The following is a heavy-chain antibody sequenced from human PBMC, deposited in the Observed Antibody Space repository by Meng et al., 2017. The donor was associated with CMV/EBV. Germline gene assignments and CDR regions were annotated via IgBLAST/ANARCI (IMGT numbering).Heavy chain of an antibody. Sequence: SCSGSGFSFSSPWMNWVRQAPGKGLGWVGRIKNKVRGATTDYAAPVKGRFTISRDDSKNMLYLQMDSLKTEDTAVYYCTTEDYGLVDWGQGTLVTVSS. J-gene: IGHJ4*02. CDR3: TTEDYGLVD. D-gene: IGHD4-17*01. CDR1: GFSFSSPW. V-gene: IGHV3-15*07. CDR2: IKNKVRGATT.